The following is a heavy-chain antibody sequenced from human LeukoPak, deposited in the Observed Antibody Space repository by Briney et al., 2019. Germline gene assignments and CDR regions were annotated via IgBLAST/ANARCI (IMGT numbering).Heavy chain of an antibody. D-gene: IGHD3-10*01. V-gene: IGHV3-23*01. Sequence: GGSLRLSCAASGFTFSSYAMSWLRQAPGKGLEWVSAISGSGGSTYYADSVKGRFTISRDNSKNTLYLQMNSLRAEDTAVYYCAKGQLWFGESPVDYWGQGTLVTVSS. CDR1: GFTFSSYA. CDR3: AKGQLWFGESPVDY. CDR2: ISGSGGST. J-gene: IGHJ4*02.